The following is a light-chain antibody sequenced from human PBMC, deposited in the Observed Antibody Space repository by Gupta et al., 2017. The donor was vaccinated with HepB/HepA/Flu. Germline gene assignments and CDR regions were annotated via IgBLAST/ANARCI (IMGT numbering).Light chain of an antibody. J-gene: IGKJ2*01. V-gene: IGKV1-12*01. CDR1: QFIGTF. Sequence: DIQMTQSPSSVSASVGDRVTITCRASQFIGTFLAWYQQKPGKGPKLLIYSASNLQSGVPSRFSGSGSGTDFTLTISSLQPEDFATYFCQQAGSLPYTFGPGTKVDIK. CDR2: SAS. CDR3: QQAGSLPYT.